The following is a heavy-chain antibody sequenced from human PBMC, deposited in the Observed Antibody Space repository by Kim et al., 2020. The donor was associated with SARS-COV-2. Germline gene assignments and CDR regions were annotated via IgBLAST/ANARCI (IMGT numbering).Heavy chain of an antibody. D-gene: IGHD2-21*02. Sequence: SETLSLTCTVSGGSISSYYWSWVRQPAGKGLEWIGQIYSSGSTNYNPSLKSRVTMSVDTSKNQFSLMLSSVTAADTAVYYCARERSTASSVDPWGQGILVSVSS. V-gene: IGHV4-4*07. J-gene: IGHJ5*02. CDR2: IYSSGST. CDR1: GGSISSYY. CDR3: ARERSTASSVDP.